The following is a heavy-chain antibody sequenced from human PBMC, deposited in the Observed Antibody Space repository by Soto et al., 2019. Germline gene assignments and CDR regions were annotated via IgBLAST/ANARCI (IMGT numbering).Heavy chain of an antibody. V-gene: IGHV1-69*06. CDR2: IIPFFEKP. CDR1: GGAFVTSA. J-gene: IGHJ6*02. CDR3: AKWRGIVDNYYYYGMDV. D-gene: IGHD1-26*01. Sequence: GASVKVSCKASGGAFVTSAISWLRQAPGQGLEWMGGIIPFFEKPTYAQKLQGRITITADKSTTTAYMEVTGLRPADTAVYYCAKWRGIVDNYYYYGMDVWGQGTKVTVSS.